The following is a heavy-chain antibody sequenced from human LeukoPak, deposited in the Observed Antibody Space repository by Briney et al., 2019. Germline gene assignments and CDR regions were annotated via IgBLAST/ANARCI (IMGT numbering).Heavy chain of an antibody. CDR2: ISSSGSTI. CDR3: ANEGEIGYGYFY. Sequence: PGGSLRLSCAASGFTFSSYNMNWVRQAPGKGLEWVSYISSSGSTIYYADSVKGRFTISRDNAKNSLYLQMNSLRAEDTAVYYCANEGEIGYGYFYWGQGTLVTVSS. D-gene: IGHD5-18*01. CDR1: GFTFSSYN. J-gene: IGHJ4*02. V-gene: IGHV3-48*04.